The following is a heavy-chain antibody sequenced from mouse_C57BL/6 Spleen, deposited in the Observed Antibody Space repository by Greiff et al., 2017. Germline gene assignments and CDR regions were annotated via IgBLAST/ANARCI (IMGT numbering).Heavy chain of an antibody. CDR1: GYTFTSYW. D-gene: IGHD2-2*01. Sequence: QVQLQQSGAELAKPGASVKLSCKASGYTFTSYWLHWVKQRPGQGLEWIGNINPSSGYTKYNQKFKDKATLTADKSSCTAYMQLSSLTYADSAVYYCAREVVTTKDYFDYWGQGTTLTVSS. V-gene: IGHV1-7*01. CDR2: INPSSGYT. J-gene: IGHJ2*01. CDR3: AREVVTTKDYFDY.